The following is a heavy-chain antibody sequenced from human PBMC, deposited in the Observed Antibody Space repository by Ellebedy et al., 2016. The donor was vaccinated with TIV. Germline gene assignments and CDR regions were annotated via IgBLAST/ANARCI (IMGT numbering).Heavy chain of an antibody. CDR2: IYPGESDT. V-gene: IGHV5-51*01. Sequence: PGGSLRLSCKGSGYSFTTYWIGWVCQMSGKGLEWMGIIYPGESDTRYSPSFQGQVTISAEKSISTAYLQWSSLKASDTAMYYCARVGEVAATPCSYWGQGTLVTVSS. J-gene: IGHJ4*02. D-gene: IGHD2-15*01. CDR1: GYSFTTYW. CDR3: ARVGEVAATPCSY.